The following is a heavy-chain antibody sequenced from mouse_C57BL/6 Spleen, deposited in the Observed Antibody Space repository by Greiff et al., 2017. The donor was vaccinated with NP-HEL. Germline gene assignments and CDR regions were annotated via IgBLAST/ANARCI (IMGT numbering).Heavy chain of an antibody. CDR1: GYTFTDYE. J-gene: IGHJ4*01. Sequence: VQLQQSGAELVRPGASVTLSCKASGYTFTDYEMHWVKQTPVHGLEWIGAIDPETGGTAYNQKFKGKAILTADKSSSTAYMELRSLTSEDSAVYYCTRGDGYYPYAMDYWGQGTSVTVSS. CDR2: IDPETGGT. D-gene: IGHD2-3*01. V-gene: IGHV1-15*01. CDR3: TRGDGYYPYAMDY.